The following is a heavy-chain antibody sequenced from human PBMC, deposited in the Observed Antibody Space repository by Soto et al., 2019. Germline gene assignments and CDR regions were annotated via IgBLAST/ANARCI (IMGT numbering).Heavy chain of an antibody. CDR1: GRIISPSGVG. CDR2: IYSKDDK. V-gene: IGHV2-5*01. CDR3: THMRGSGLYGMDV. D-gene: IGHD3-10*01. J-gene: IGHJ6*02. Sequence: GPTLVKIPHRPALTGNFSGRIISPSGVGVGWGRPPPGKALEWLALIYSKDDKRFSTSLKSRLTITKETSKNQVVLTTTNMDPVETATYSWTHMRGSGLYGMDVWGQGTTVT.